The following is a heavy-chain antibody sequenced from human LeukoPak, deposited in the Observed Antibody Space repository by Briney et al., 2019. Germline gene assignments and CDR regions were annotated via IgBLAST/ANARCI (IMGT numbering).Heavy chain of an antibody. Sequence: ASVRVSCKASGFPFTHHGITWVRQAPGQGLEWTGWISGYNGDTNYAQKFQGRVTLTTDTSTSTAYMELRSLRSDDTAVYYCARGIVGAMFDYWGQGTLVTVSS. V-gene: IGHV1-18*01. D-gene: IGHD1-26*01. CDR3: ARGIVGAMFDY. J-gene: IGHJ4*02. CDR2: ISGYNGDT. CDR1: GFPFTHHG.